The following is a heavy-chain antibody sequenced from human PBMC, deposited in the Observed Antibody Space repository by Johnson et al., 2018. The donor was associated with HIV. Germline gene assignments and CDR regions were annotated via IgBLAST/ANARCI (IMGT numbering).Heavy chain of an antibody. CDR2: FDTAGDT. D-gene: IGHD2-15*01. CDR3: ASSAPGLLPNDAFDI. V-gene: IGHV3-13*01. J-gene: IGHJ3*02. CDR1: GFSFSSYD. Sequence: VQLVESGGGLVQPGGSLRLSCAASGFSFSSYDMHWVRQLRGKGLEWVSNFDTAGDTYYADSVKGRFTISRDNSKNTLYLQMNSLRAEDTAVYYCASSAPGLLPNDAFDIWGQGTMVTV.